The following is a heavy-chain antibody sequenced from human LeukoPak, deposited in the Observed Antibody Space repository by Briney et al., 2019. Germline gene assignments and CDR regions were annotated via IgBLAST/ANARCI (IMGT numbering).Heavy chain of an antibody. CDR3: ASRPYCSSTSCDPDDAFDI. CDR1: GYTFTSYG. J-gene: IGHJ3*02. D-gene: IGHD2-2*01. V-gene: IGHV1-18*01. Sequence: GASVKVSCKASGYTFTSYGISWVRQAPGQGLEWMGWISAYNGNTNYAQKLQGRVTMTTDTSTSTAYMELRSLRSDDTAVYYCASRPYCSSTSCDPDDAFDIWGQGTMVTVSS. CDR2: ISAYNGNT.